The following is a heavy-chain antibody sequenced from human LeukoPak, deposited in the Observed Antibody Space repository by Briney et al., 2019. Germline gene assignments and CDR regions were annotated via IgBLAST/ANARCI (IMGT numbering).Heavy chain of an antibody. CDR3: ARGGRAFDI. Sequence: GGSLRLSCAASGFTFSSYGMHWVRQTPGKGLEWVALISFDGSNKYYADSVMGRFTISRDNSKNTLYLQMNSLRAEDTVVYYCARGGRAFDIWGQGTMVTVSS. CDR1: GFTFSSYG. CDR2: ISFDGSNK. V-gene: IGHV3-30*03. J-gene: IGHJ3*02.